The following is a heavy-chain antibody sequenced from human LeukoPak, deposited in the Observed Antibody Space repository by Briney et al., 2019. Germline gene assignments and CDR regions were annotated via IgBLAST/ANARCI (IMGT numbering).Heavy chain of an antibody. V-gene: IGHV3-33*01. CDR2: IWYDGSKK. CDR3: ARDNLSMDV. Sequence: LGGSLRLSCAASGFTFSSYGFHWVRQAPGKGLEWVAVIWYDGSKKYYADSVQGRFTISRDMSKNTLFLEMDSLRAEDTAVYYCARDNLSMDVWGQGTTVTVSS. CDR1: GFTFSSYG. D-gene: IGHD1-14*01. J-gene: IGHJ6*02.